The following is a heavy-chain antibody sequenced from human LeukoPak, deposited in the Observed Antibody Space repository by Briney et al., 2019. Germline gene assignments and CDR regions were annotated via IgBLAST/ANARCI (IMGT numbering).Heavy chain of an antibody. CDR1: GGSIGSFY. J-gene: IGHJ3*02. Sequence: SETLSLTCTVSGGSIGSFYWSWIRQPPGKGLEWIGYILHSGSTNHNPSLKSRVTISVDTSKNQFSLKLSSVTAADTAIYYCARHQMGHDAVDIWGQGTMVTVSS. CDR2: ILHSGST. D-gene: IGHD2-8*01. CDR3: ARHQMGHDAVDI. V-gene: IGHV4-59*08.